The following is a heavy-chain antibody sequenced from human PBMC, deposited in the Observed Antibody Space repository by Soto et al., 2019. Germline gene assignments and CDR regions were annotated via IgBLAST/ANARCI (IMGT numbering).Heavy chain of an antibody. CDR2: ISYDGSNK. CDR3: ARDKSVIGWGGAFDI. Sequence: QVQLVESGGGVVQPGRSLRLSCAASGFTFSSYAMHWVRQAPGKGLEWVAVISYDGSNKYYADSVKGRFTISRDNSKNTLYLQRNSLRAEDTAVYYCARDKSVIGWGGAFDIWGQGTMVTVSS. J-gene: IGHJ3*02. CDR1: GFTFSSYA. D-gene: IGHD3-16*01. V-gene: IGHV3-30-3*01.